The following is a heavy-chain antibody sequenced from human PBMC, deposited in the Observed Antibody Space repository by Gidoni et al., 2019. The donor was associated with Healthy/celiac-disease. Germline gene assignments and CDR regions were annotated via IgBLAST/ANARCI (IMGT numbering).Heavy chain of an antibody. CDR3: ASASGEGGYYYGMDV. CDR1: GCSISSSNW. CDR2: IYDTVST. V-gene: IGHV4-28*01. J-gene: IGHJ6*02. D-gene: IGHD7-27*01. Sequence: QVPLPESGPGLVKPSDPLSHTCALSGCSISSSNWWGWIRQPPVKGLEWIGYIYDTVSTYYNPSLKSRVTMTVDTCKTQSSLKPSSVTAVDTAVYYCASASGEGGYYYGMDVWGQGTTVTVSS.